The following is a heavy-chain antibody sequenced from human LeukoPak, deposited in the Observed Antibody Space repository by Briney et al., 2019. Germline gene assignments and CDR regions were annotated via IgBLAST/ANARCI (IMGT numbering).Heavy chain of an antibody. CDR3: ASTSITMVRGVIGYFQH. Sequence: GGSLRLSCAASGFTFSSYAMHWVRQAPGKGLEWVAVISYDGSNKYYADSVKGRFTISRDNSKNTLYLQMNSLRAEDTAVYYCASTSITMVRGVIGYFQHWGQGTLVTVSS. CDR2: ISYDGSNK. J-gene: IGHJ1*01. V-gene: IGHV3-30-3*01. D-gene: IGHD3-10*01. CDR1: GFTFSSYA.